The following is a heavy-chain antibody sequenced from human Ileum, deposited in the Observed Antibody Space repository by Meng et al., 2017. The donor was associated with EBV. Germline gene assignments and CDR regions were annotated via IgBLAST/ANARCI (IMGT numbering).Heavy chain of an antibody. D-gene: IGHD3/OR15-3a*01. Sequence: ELLVESGGGLVQPWGSLRLSCAAFGFTFSNSWMHWLRQAPGKGLVWVSHIDTDGSTTNYAGSVKGRFTISRDNAKNTLSLQMNSLRVEDTAVYYCVRGGLGPWYWGQGTLVTVPS. V-gene: IGHV3-74*01. CDR3: VRGGLGPWY. CDR2: IDTDGSTT. CDR1: GFTFSNSW. J-gene: IGHJ4*02.